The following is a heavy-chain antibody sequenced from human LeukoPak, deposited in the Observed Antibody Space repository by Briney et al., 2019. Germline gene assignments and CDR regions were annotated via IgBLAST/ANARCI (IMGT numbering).Heavy chain of an antibody. D-gene: IGHD3-9*01. CDR3: ARGESTHYDILTGYYPLDY. Sequence: ASVKVSCKASGGTFSSYAISWVRQAPGQGLEWMGRIIPILGIANYAQKFQGRVTITADKSTSTAYMELSSLRSEDTAVYYCARGESTHYDILTGYYPLDYWAREPWSPSPQ. J-gene: IGHJ4*02. CDR2: IIPILGIA. CDR1: GGTFSSYA. V-gene: IGHV1-69*04.